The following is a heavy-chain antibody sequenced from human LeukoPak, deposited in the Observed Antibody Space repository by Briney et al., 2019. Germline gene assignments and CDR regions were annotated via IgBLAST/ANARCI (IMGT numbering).Heavy chain of an antibody. CDR2: ISYDGSNK. D-gene: IGHD5-18*01. CDR1: GFTFSRYA. CDR3: ARDPWRGDTAMVYPHY. V-gene: IGHV3-30-3*01. Sequence: GRSLRLSCAASGFTFSRYAMHWVRQAPGKGLEWVAVISYDGSNKYYADSVKGRFTISRDNSKNTLYLQMNSLRAEDTAVYHCARDPWRGDTAMVYPHYWGQGTLVTVSS. J-gene: IGHJ4*02.